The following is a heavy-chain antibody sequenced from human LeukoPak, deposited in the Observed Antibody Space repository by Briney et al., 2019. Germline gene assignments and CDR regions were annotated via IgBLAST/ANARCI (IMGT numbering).Heavy chain of an antibody. Sequence: SETLSLTCTVSGGSISSYYWSWIRQPAGKGLEWIGRIYTSGSTNYNPSLKSRVTISVDTSKNQFSLKLSSVTAADTAVYYCARVGAWYKGFYFDYWGQGTLVTVSS. J-gene: IGHJ4*02. CDR1: GGSISSYY. D-gene: IGHD1-1*01. CDR2: IYTSGST. V-gene: IGHV4-4*07. CDR3: ARVGAWYKGFYFDY.